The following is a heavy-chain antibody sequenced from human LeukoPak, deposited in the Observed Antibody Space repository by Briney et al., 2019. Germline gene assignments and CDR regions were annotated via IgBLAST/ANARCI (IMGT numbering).Heavy chain of an antibody. CDR2: IYYSGST. D-gene: IGHD5-18*01. Sequence: SETLSLTCTVSGGSISSYYWSWIRQPPGKGLEWIGYIYYSGSTNYNPSLKSRVTISVDTSKNQFSLKLSSVTAADTAVYYCARGGDTAMVTHWGQGTLVTVSS. CDR1: GGSISSYY. J-gene: IGHJ4*02. CDR3: ARGGDTAMVTH. V-gene: IGHV4-59*01.